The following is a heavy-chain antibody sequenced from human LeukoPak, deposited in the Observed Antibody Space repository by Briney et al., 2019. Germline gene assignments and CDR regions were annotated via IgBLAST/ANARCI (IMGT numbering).Heavy chain of an antibody. CDR3: ARGRSWSFDY. D-gene: IGHD6-13*01. V-gene: IGHV4-30-4*01. CDR2: IYYSGST. CDR1: GGSISSGDYY. J-gene: IGHJ4*02. Sequence: SETLSLTCPVSGGSISSGDYYWSWICQPPGKGLEWIGYIYYSGSTYYNPSLKSRVTISVDTSKNQFSLKLSSVTAADTAVYYCARGRSWSFDYWGQGTLVTVSS.